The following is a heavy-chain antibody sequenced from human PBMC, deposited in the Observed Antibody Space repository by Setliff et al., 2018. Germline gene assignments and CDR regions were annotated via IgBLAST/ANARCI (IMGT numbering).Heavy chain of an antibody. CDR2: IYHSGST. CDR3: ARVPGAAEWLRPTAGYAFDI. D-gene: IGHD5-12*01. CDR1: GGSSSSNW. J-gene: IGHJ3*02. V-gene: IGHV4-4*02. Sequence: SETLSLTCTVSGGSSSSNWWSWVRQPPGKGLEWIGEIYHSGSTNYNPSLKSRVTISVDKSKNQFSLKLSSVTAADTAVYYCARVPGAAEWLRPTAGYAFDIWGQGTMVTVSS.